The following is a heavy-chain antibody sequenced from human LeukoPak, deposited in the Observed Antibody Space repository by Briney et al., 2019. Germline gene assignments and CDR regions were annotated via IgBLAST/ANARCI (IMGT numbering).Heavy chain of an antibody. CDR1: GGTFSSYA. CDR3: ARGSYYYDSSGYLQYYYYYGMDV. D-gene: IGHD3-22*01. Sequence: SVKVSCKASGGTFSSYAISWVRQAPGQGLEWMGGIIPIFGTANYAQKSQGRVTITADEPTSTAYMELSSLRSEDTAVYYCARGSYYYDSSGYLQYYYYYGMDVWGQGTTVTVSS. V-gene: IGHV1-69*13. CDR2: IIPIFGTA. J-gene: IGHJ6*02.